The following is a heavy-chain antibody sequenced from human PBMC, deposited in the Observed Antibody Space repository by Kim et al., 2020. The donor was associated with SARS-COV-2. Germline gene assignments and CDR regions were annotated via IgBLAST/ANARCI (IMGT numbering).Heavy chain of an antibody. CDR2: INTNTGNP. D-gene: IGHD1-20*01. J-gene: IGHJ5*02. CDR3: ARLLTRYNWNDGVWFDP. V-gene: IGHV7-4-1*02. Sequence: ASVKVSCKASGYTFTSYAMNWVRQAPGQGLEWMGWINTNTGNPTYAQGFTGRFVFSLDTSVSTAYLQISSLKAEDTAVYYCARLLTRYNWNDGVWFDPWGQGTLVTVSS. CDR1: GYTFTSYA.